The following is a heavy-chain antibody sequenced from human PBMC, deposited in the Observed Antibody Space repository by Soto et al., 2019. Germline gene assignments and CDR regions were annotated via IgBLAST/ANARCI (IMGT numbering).Heavy chain of an antibody. CDR2: IYHSGST. D-gene: IGHD3-22*01. J-gene: IGHJ3*02. CDR3: ARAEYYYDSSGGDAFDI. V-gene: IGHV4-4*02. CDR1: SGSISSSNW. Sequence: QVQLQESGPGLVKPSGTLSLTCAVSSGSISSSNWWSWVRQPPGKGLEGIGEIYHSGSTNYNPSLKSRVTISVDKSKNQFSLKLSSVTAADTAVYYCARAEYYYDSSGGDAFDIWGQGTMVTVSS.